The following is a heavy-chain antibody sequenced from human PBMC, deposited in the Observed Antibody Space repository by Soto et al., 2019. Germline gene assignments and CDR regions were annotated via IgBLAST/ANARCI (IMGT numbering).Heavy chain of an antibody. CDR2: IIPIFGTA. V-gene: IGHV1-69*13. D-gene: IGHD4-17*01. J-gene: IGHJ6*02. CDR1: GGSFSSYA. CDR3: ASLPFGDYENGLLYYGRDV. Sequence: SVKVSCKASGGSFSSYAISWVRQAPGQGLEWMGGIIPIFGTANYAQKFQGRVTITADESTSTAYMELSSLRSEDTAVYYCASLPFGDYENGLLYYGRDVWGQGTPVTVA.